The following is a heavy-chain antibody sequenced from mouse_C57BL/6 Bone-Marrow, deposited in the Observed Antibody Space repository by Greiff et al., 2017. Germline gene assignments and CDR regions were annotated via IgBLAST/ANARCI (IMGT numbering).Heavy chain of an antibody. CDR1: GYTFTSYW. Sequence: QVQLQQPEAELVKPGASVKLSCKASGYTFTSYWMHWVKQRPGQGLEWIGMIHPNSGSTNYNEKFKSKATLTVDKSSSTAYMQLSSLTSEDSAVYYCARFTTMVTAYWGQGTLVTVSA. J-gene: IGHJ3*01. V-gene: IGHV1-64*01. CDR3: ARFTTMVTAY. D-gene: IGHD2-2*01. CDR2: IHPNSGST.